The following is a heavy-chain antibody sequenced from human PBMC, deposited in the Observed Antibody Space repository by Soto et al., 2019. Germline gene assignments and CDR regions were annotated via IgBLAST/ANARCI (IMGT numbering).Heavy chain of an antibody. J-gene: IGHJ6*02. Sequence: QVQLVESGGGVVQPGRSLRLSCAASGFTFSSYGMHWVRQAPGKGLEWVAVISYDGSNKYYADSVKGRFTISRDNSKNTLYLQMNSLRAEDTGVYYCAKDRWVSSFSYGMDVWGQGTTVTVSS. V-gene: IGHV3-30*18. CDR1: GFTFSSYG. CDR2: ISYDGSNK. D-gene: IGHD6-6*01. CDR3: AKDRWVSSFSYGMDV.